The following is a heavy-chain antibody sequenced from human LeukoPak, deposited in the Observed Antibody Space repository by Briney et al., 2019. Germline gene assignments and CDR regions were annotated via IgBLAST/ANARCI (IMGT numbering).Heavy chain of an antibody. CDR2: IRANGETT. V-gene: IGHV3-23*01. CDR3: GRDLNWGAFDI. D-gene: IGHD7-27*01. J-gene: IGHJ3*02. CDR1: GFTFTHYG. Sequence: GGTLRLSCAASGFTFTHYGMNWVRQAPGKGLEWVSGIRANGETTYYADSVRGRFTISRDNSRSMVWLQMNSLTAEDTAMYYCGRDLNWGAFDIRGLGTLVTVSS.